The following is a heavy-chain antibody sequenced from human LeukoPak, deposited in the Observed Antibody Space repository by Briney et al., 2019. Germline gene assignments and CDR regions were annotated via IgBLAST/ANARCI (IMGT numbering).Heavy chain of an antibody. V-gene: IGHV4-4*07. Sequence: SETLSLTCTISGDSISQYYWSWIRQPARKGLEWIGRIFSNGATKYNPSLKSRLSMSVVTSKNQFSLKLTSVTAADTAVYYCARLARGLRDTFDIWGQGTMVTVSS. J-gene: IGHJ3*02. CDR1: GDSISQYY. CDR2: IFSNGAT. CDR3: ARLARGLRDTFDI. D-gene: IGHD5-12*01.